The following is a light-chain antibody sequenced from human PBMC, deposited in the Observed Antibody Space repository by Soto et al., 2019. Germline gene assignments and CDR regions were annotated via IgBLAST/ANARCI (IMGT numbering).Light chain of an antibody. CDR1: SSDVGGYNY. Sequence: QSALTQPASVSGSPGQSITISCTGTSSDVGGYNYVSWYQQHPGKAPKLMIYDVSNRPSGVSNRFSGSKSGNTASLTISVLQAEDEADYYCSSYTRSSTPVFGGGTQVTVL. CDR3: SSYTRSSTPV. J-gene: IGLJ2*01. CDR2: DVS. V-gene: IGLV2-14*01.